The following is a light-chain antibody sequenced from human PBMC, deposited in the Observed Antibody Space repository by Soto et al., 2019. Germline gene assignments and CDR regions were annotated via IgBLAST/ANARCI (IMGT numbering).Light chain of an antibody. V-gene: IGLV1-47*01. CDR2: RND. CDR1: TSNIASNY. Sequence: QSALTQPPSASGTPGQWVTIFCSGSTSNIASNYVYWYQQLPGTAPKLLIYRNDQRPSGVPDRFSGSKSGTSASLAISGVRSEDEADYYCAAWDASLSGPVFGGGTKVTVL. CDR3: AAWDASLSGPV. J-gene: IGLJ3*02.